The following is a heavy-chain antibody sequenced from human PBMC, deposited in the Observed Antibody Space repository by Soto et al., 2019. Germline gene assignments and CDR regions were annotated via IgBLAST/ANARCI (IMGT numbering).Heavy chain of an antibody. CDR2: TYYRSKWYN. D-gene: IGHD7-27*01. Sequence: SQTLSLTCAISGDSVSSNSAAWNWIRQSPSRGLEWLGRTYYRSKWYNDYAVSVKSRITINPDTSKNQFSLQLNSVTPEDTAVYYCARDATLLTGEQLPYFDYWGQGTLVTVSS. CDR3: ARDATLLTGEQLPYFDY. V-gene: IGHV6-1*01. CDR1: GDSVSSNSAA. J-gene: IGHJ4*02.